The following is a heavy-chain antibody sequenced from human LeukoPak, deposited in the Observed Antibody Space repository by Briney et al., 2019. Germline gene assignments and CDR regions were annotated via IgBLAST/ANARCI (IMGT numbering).Heavy chain of an antibody. CDR2: INPSGSST. V-gene: IGHV1-46*01. CDR3: ATAAGYSSGWYV. CDR1: GYSFTSHY. J-gene: IGHJ4*02. Sequence: ASVKVSCKASGYSFTSHYMHWVRQAPGQGLEWMGLINPSGSSTLYAQKFQGRVTMTRDMSTTTDYMELSSLRSEDTAMYYCATAAGYSSGWYVWGQGTLVTVSS. D-gene: IGHD6-19*01.